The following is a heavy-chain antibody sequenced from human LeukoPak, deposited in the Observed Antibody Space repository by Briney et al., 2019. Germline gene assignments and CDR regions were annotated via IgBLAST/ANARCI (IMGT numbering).Heavy chain of an antibody. CDR2: IYYSGST. D-gene: IGHD6-13*01. CDR3: ARGPIAAAAY. V-gene: IGHV4-39*01. J-gene: IGHJ4*02. Sequence: PSETLSLTCTVSGGSISSSSYYWGWIRQPPGKGLEWIGSIYYSGSTYYNPSLKSRVTISVDTSKNQFSLKLSSVTAADTAVYYCARGPIAAAAYWGQGTLVTVSS. CDR1: GGSISSSSYY.